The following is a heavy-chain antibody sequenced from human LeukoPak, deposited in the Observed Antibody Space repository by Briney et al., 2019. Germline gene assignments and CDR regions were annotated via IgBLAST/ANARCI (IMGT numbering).Heavy chain of an antibody. CDR1: GFTFSSYG. D-gene: IGHD1-1*01. CDR2: ISYDGSNK. CDR3: ARRGAGTGTTDY. Sequence: GGSLRLSCAASGFTFSSYGIHWVRQAPGKGLEWVAVISYDGSNKYYADSVKGRFTISRDNSKNTLYLQMNGLRAEDTAVYYCARRGAGTGTTDYWGQGTLVTVSS. J-gene: IGHJ4*02. V-gene: IGHV3-30*03.